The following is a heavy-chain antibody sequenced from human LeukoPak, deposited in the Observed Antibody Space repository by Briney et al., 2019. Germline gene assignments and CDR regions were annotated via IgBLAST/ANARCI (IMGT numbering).Heavy chain of an antibody. CDR2: INPNSGGT. J-gene: IGHJ6*03. V-gene: IGHV1-2*04. CDR3: ARDGWNGYYYMDV. CDR1: GYTFTGYY. Sequence: ASVKVSCKASGYTFTGYYMHWVRQAPGQGLEWMGWINPNSGGTNYAQKFQGWVTMTRDTSISTAYMELSSLRSEDTAVYYCARDGWNGYYYMDVWGKGTTVTVSS. D-gene: IGHD2-8*01.